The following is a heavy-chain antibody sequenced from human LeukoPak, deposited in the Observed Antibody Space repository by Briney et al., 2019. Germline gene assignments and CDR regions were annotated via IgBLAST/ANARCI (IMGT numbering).Heavy chain of an antibody. J-gene: IGHJ6*03. CDR3: ARVRTSSLLGYFYMDA. Sequence: SETLSLTCGVYGGPFSAYYWSWVRQPPGKGLEWIGEIDHGGSANYNSSLKPRVTLSVDTSKKTFSLRLTSVTAADTAVYFCARVRTSSLLGYFYMDAWGKGATVTVSS. CDR1: GGPFSAYY. CDR2: IDHGGSA. V-gene: IGHV4-34*01. D-gene: IGHD2-2*01.